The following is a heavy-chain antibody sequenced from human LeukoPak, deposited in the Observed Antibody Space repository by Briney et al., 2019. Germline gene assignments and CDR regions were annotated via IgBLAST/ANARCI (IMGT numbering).Heavy chain of an antibody. Sequence: GGSLRLSCAASGFTVSNYYMSWVRQAPGKGLQWVSVIHSGGGTYYADSVKGRFTISRDNSKNTLLLQMNSLTAEDTAVYYCARGFGSDWYGGNWGQGTLVTVSS. V-gene: IGHV3-53*01. CDR3: ARGFGSDWYGGN. D-gene: IGHD6-13*01. J-gene: IGHJ4*02. CDR2: IHSGGGT. CDR1: GFTVSNYY.